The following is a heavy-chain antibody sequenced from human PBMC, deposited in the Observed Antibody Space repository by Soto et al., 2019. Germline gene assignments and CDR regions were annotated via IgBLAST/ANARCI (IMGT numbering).Heavy chain of an antibody. CDR1: GGSISSSNW. CDR2: IYHSGST. CDR3: ARTPWDGYTGYYFDY. Sequence: QVQLQESGPGLVKPSGTLSLTCAVSGGSISSSNWWSWVRQPPGKGLEWIGEIYHSGSTNYNPSPKSRVTISVDKPTTQFSRKPSSVPAADTAVSSCARTPWDGYTGYYFDYWGQGTLVTVAS. D-gene: IGHD1-1*01. J-gene: IGHJ4*02. V-gene: IGHV4-4*02.